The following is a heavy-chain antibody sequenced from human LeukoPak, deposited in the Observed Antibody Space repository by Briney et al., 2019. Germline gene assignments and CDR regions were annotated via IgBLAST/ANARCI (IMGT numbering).Heavy chain of an antibody. CDR1: GYTLTELS. J-gene: IGHJ3*02. V-gene: IGHV1-24*01. D-gene: IGHD3-9*01. CDR3: ATVSLTGTDAFDI. CDR2: FDPEDGET. Sequence: ASVKVSCKVSGYTLTELSMHWVRQAPGKGLEWMGGFDPEDGETIYAQKFQGRVTMTEDTSVDTAYMELSSLRSEDTAVYYCATVSLTGTDAFDIWGQGTMVTVSS.